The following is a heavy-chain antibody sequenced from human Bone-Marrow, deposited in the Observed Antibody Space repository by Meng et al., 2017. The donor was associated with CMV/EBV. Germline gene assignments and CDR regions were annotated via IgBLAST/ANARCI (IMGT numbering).Heavy chain of an antibody. V-gene: IGHV3-30*02. CDR3: VLDYCSSNSCYRGNYYYGMDV. D-gene: IGHD2-2*01. Sequence: GGSLRLSCAASGFTFSSYGMHWVRQAPGKGLEWVAFIRYDGSNKYYADSVKGRFTISRDNSKNTLYLQMNSLRAEDTAVYYCVLDYCSSNSCYRGNYYYGMDVGGQGTRVTVSS. CDR1: GFTFSSYG. CDR2: IRYDGSNK. J-gene: IGHJ6*02.